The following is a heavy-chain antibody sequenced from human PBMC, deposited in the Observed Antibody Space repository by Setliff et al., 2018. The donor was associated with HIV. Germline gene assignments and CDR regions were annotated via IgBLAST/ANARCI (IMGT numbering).Heavy chain of an antibody. Sequence: SETLSLTCSVSGGSISSGSYYWTWIRQPAGKGPEWIGHIYTNGYTNYNPSLKSRVTISVDTSKNQFSLRLTSVTAADTAVYYSARAPPGIQNDAFDVWGQGTMVTVSS. CDR3: ARAPPGIQNDAFDV. J-gene: IGHJ3*01. CDR2: IYTNGYT. CDR1: GGSISSGSYY. V-gene: IGHV4-61*09.